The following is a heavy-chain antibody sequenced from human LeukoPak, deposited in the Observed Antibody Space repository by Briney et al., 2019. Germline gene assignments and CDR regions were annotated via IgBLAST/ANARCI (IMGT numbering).Heavy chain of an antibody. CDR1: GLTFSSYD. CDR3: VLGAYWNDDKNAFHI. J-gene: IGHJ3*02. V-gene: IGHV3-13*01. D-gene: IGHD1-1*01. CDR2: IGATGDT. Sequence: GGSLRLSCAASGLTFSSYDMHWVRQAAGKGLEWVSSIGATGDTYYIDSVKGRFTISRENAKKSLYLQVSSLRVEDTAVYSCVLGAYWNDDKNAFHIWGPGTMVTVSS.